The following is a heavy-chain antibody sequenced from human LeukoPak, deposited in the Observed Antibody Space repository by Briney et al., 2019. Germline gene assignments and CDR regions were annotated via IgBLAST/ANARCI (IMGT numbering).Heavy chain of an antibody. CDR2: ISSSGSTI. CDR3: ARYSSGWPRGYYFDY. V-gene: IGHV3-48*03. CDR1: GFTLSSYE. Sequence: GGSLRLSCAASGFTLSSYEMNWVRQAPGKGLEWVSYISSSGSTIYYADSVKGRFTISRDNAKNSLYLQMNSLRAEDTAVYYCARYSSGWPRGYYFDYWGQGTLVTVSS. J-gene: IGHJ4*02. D-gene: IGHD6-19*01.